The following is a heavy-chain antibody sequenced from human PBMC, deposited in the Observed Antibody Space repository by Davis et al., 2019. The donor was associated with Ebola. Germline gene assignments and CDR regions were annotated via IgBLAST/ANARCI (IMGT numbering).Heavy chain of an antibody. D-gene: IGHD2-21*01. CDR1: GYSITSGDN. V-gene: IGHV4-38-2*02. CDR3: AREETRGSIAGWFDP. J-gene: IGHJ5*02. CDR2: VFHSGST. Sequence: GSLRLSCSVSGYSITSGDNWGWIRQPPGKGLEWVGSVFHSGSTYYNPSLKSRVTMSVDTSKNPFSVRLSSLTAADTALYYCAREETRGSIAGWFDPWGQGTLVTVSS.